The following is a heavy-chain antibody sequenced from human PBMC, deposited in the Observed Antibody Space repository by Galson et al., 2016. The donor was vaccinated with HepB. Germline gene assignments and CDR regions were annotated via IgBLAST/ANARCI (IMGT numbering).Heavy chain of an antibody. V-gene: IGHV1-18*01. CDR2: ISAYNGNT. Sequence: SVKVSCKASGYTFTDFGISWMRQAPGQGLEWMGWISAYNGNTNYAQNLQGRVTMTTHTSTNTAYMELRSLRSDDTAVYYCARDLGSLPIAIFFDYWGQGTLVTVSS. CDR1: GYTFTDFG. CDR3: ARDLGSLPIAIFFDY. J-gene: IGHJ4*02. D-gene: IGHD2-2*02.